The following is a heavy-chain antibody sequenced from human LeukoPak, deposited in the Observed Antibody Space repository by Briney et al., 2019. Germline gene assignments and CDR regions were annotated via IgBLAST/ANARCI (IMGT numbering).Heavy chain of an antibody. D-gene: IGHD6-19*01. CDR2: IHSADET. J-gene: IGHJ4*02. Sequence: GGSLRLSCAASGISVTSNYMHWVRQAAGKGLEWVSIIHSADETEYADSVKGRFTVSRDISENTLYLQMNSLRVEDTAVYYCVRDRGWLGTFDYWGQGTLVTVSS. V-gene: IGHV3-53*01. CDR1: GISVTSNY. CDR3: VRDRGWLGTFDY.